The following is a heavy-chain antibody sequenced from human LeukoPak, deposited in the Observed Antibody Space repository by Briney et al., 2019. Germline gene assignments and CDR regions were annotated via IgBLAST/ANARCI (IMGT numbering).Heavy chain of an antibody. Sequence: GGSLRLSCAASGFTFSSYAMSWVRQAPGKGLEWVSVISGSGGSTYNADSVKGRFTISRDNAKNTLYLQMDSLRVDDTAVYYCARGAPIDYWGQGTLVTVSS. CDR2: ISGSGGST. CDR3: ARGAPIDY. J-gene: IGHJ4*02. CDR1: GFTFSSYA. V-gene: IGHV3-23*01.